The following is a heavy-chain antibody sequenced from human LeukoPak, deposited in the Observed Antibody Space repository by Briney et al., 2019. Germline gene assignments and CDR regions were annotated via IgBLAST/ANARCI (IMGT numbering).Heavy chain of an antibody. J-gene: IGHJ4*02. CDR2: ISSSGSTI. Sequence: GGSLRLSCAASGFTFSNAWMSWVRQAPGKGLEWVSYISSSGSTIYYADSVKGRFTISRDNAKNSLYLQMNSLRAEDTAVYYCASVAGTFRHWGQGTLVTVSS. CDR3: ASVAGTFRH. D-gene: IGHD6-19*01. V-gene: IGHV3-11*01. CDR1: GFTFSNAW.